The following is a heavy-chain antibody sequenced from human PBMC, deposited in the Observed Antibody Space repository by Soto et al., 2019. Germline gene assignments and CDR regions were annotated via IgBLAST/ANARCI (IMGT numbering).Heavy chain of an antibody. CDR1: GFTFSSYA. V-gene: IGHV3-23*01. D-gene: IGHD5-12*01. Sequence: EVQLLESGGGLVQPGGSLRLSCAASGFTFSSYAMSWVCQAPGKGLEWVSTISGSGGSTYYADSVKGRFTISRDNSKNTLYLQMNSLRAEDTAVYYCAEDPPGGYGLVDAVERWGQGTVVTVSS. CDR2: ISGSGGST. J-gene: IGHJ3*02. CDR3: AEDPPGGYGLVDAVER.